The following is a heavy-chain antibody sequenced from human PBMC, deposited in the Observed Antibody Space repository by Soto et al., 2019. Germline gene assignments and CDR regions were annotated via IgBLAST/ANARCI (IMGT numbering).Heavy chain of an antibody. CDR3: ARAAFGIYGSGSYSPYYYYGMDV. CDR1: GFTVSSNY. V-gene: IGHV3-53*01. Sequence: GSLRLSCAASGFTVSSNYMSWVRQAPGKGLEWVSVIYSGGSTYYADSVKGRFTISRDNSKNTLYLQMNSLRAEDTAVYYCARAAFGIYGSGSYSPYYYYGMDVWGQGTTVTVSS. J-gene: IGHJ6*02. CDR2: IYSGGST. D-gene: IGHD3-10*01.